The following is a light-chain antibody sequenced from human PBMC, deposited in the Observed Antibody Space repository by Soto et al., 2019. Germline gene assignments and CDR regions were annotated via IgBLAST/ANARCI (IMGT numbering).Light chain of an antibody. CDR2: DAV. Sequence: EIVLTQSPGTLSLSPGEGATLSCRASQSVTGTNLAWYQQRPGQAPRLLIYDAVRRATGIPARFSGSGSGTDFTLTISRLEPEDFAVYYCHQYGSSLGTFGQGTKVEI. CDR1: QSVTGTN. J-gene: IGKJ2*01. CDR3: HQYGSSLGT. V-gene: IGKV3-20*01.